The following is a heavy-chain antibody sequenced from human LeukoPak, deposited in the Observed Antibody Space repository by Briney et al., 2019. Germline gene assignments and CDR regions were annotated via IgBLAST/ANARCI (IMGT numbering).Heavy chain of an antibody. V-gene: IGHV3-23*01. J-gene: IGHJ4*02. CDR2: ISGSGGST. CDR1: GFTFSSYA. D-gene: IGHD6-13*01. Sequence: TGGSLRLSCAASGFTFSSYAMSWVRQAPGKGLEWVSAISGSGGSTYYADSVKGRFTISRDNSKNTLYLQMNSLRAEDTAVYYCAKATGYSSSWYLDYWGRGTPVTVSS. CDR3: AKATGYSSSWYLDY.